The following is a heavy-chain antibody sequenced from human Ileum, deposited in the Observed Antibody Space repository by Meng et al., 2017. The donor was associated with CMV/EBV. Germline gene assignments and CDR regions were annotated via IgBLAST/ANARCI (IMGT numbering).Heavy chain of an antibody. V-gene: IGHV3-48*03. CDR1: GFTFSSYE. CDR3: ARLYSSSSGKGMDV. D-gene: IGHD6-6*01. J-gene: IGHJ6*01. Sequence: GESLKISCAASGFTFSSYEINWVRQVPGKGLEWVSYISSSGSTIKYADSVKGRVTISRDNVKNSLYLQMNSLRAEDTAVYYCARLYSSSSGKGMDVWGQGTRVTVAS. CDR2: ISSSGSTI.